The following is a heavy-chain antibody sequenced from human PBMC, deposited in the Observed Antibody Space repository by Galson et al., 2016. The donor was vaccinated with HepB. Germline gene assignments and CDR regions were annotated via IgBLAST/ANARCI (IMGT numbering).Heavy chain of an antibody. J-gene: IGHJ5*02. V-gene: IGHV4-39*01. Sequence: SETLSLTCTVSGGSISNNICYWGWIRQPPGKGLEWIGSIYYYTGSTYYNPSLKSRVTISADTSKNQFSLRLSSVTAADTAVYYCARHIAVTATGDWFDPWGQGTLVIVSS. D-gene: IGHD6-19*01. CDR2: IYYYTGST. CDR1: GGSISNNICY. CDR3: ARHIAVTATGDWFDP.